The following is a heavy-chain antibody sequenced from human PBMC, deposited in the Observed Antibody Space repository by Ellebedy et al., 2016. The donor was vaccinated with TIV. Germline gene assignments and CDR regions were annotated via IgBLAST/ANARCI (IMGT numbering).Heavy chain of an antibody. CDR2: IWYDGSYK. CDR3: ARRGPYGDPEY. CDR1: GFPFSSYG. V-gene: IGHV3-33*08. J-gene: IGHJ4*02. Sequence: PGGSLRLSCASSGFPFSSYGMHWVRQAPGKGLELVAVIWYDGSYKYYTDSVKGRFTISRDSSKNTLYLEMNNLTVDDTAVYYCARRGPYGDPEYWGQGTLVSVSS. D-gene: IGHD4-17*01.